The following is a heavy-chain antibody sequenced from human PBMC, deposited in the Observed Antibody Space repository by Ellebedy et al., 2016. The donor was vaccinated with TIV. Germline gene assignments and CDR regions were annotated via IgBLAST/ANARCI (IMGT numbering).Heavy chain of an antibody. CDR3: ARQSDTGHYSSWFDY. CDR1: GFTFSTYT. Sequence: PGGSLRLSCAASGFTFSTYTMNWVRQAPGKGLEWVSSISSSSDYIHYADSVRGRFTISRDNAKNSLYLQMNSLRAEDTAVYYCARQSDTGHYSSWFDYWGRGTLVTVSS. V-gene: IGHV3-21*01. CDR2: ISSSSDYI. D-gene: IGHD1-26*01. J-gene: IGHJ4*02.